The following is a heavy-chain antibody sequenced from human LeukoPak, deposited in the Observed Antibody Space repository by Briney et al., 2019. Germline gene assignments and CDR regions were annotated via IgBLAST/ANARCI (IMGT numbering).Heavy chain of an antibody. CDR3: ARDFVYYYDSSGGA. CDR2: IIPILGIA. CDR1: GGTFSSYA. Sequence: GASVKVSCKASGGTFSSYAISWVRQAPGQGLEWMGRIIPILGIANYAQKFQGRVTITADKSTSTAYMELSSLRSEDTAVYYCARDFVYYYDSSGGAWGQGTLVTVSS. V-gene: IGHV1-69*04. J-gene: IGHJ4*02. D-gene: IGHD3-22*01.